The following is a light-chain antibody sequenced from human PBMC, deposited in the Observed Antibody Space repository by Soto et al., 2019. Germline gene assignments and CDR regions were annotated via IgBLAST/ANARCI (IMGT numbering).Light chain of an antibody. CDR3: QQRSNWPRIT. Sequence: EIVMTQSPATLSASPGERATLSCTSSQSVSSYSAWYQQKPGQAPRLLIYGASNRATGIPARFSGSGSGTDFTLTISSLEPEDFAIYYCQQRSNWPRITFGQGTRLEIK. J-gene: IGKJ5*01. CDR2: GAS. CDR1: QSVSSY. V-gene: IGKV3-11*01.